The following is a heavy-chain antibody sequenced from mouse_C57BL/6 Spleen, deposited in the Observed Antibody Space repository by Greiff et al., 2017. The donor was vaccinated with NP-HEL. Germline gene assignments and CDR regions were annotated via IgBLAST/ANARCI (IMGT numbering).Heavy chain of an antibody. J-gene: IGHJ2*01. D-gene: IGHD1-1*01. V-gene: IGHV1-52*01. CDR3: AREGGSSYGPYFDY. Sequence: VQLQQPGAELVRPGSSVKLSCKASGYTFTSYWMHWVKQRPIQGLEWIGNIDPSDSETHYNQKFKDKATLTVDKSSSTAYMQLSSLTSEDSAVYYCAREGGSSYGPYFDYWGQGTTLTVSS. CDR1: GYTFTSYW. CDR2: IDPSDSET.